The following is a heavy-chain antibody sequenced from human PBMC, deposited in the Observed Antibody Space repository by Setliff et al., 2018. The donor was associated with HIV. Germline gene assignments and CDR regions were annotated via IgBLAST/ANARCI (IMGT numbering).Heavy chain of an antibody. Sequence: ASVKVSCKASGYTFTDYHIHWVQQAPGKGLEWMGRVDPEDGETTYAEKFQGRITITADTSTDTAYLELSSLRSEDSAFYYCTTPLDSSGYFGSDYFDYWGQGALVTVSS. CDR1: GYTFTDYH. CDR2: VDPEDGET. CDR3: TTPLDSSGYFGSDYFDY. V-gene: IGHV1-69-2*01. D-gene: IGHD3-22*01. J-gene: IGHJ4*02.